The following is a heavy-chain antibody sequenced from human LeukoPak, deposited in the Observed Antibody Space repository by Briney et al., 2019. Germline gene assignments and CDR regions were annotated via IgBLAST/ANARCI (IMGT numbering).Heavy chain of an antibody. CDR3: ARDKLSIPRYYDSSGYYYPYGMDV. V-gene: IGHV4-30-4*01. J-gene: IGHJ6*02. Sequence: SETLSLTCTVSGGSISSGDYYWSWIRQPPGKGLEWIGYIYYSGSTYYNPSLKSRVTISVDTSKNQFSLKLSSVTAADTAVYYCARDKLSIPRYYDSSGYYYPYGMDVWGQGTTVTVSS. CDR1: GGSISSGDYY. D-gene: IGHD3-22*01. CDR2: IYYSGST.